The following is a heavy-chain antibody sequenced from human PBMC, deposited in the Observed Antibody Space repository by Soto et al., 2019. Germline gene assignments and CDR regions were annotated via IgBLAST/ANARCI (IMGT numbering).Heavy chain of an antibody. CDR2: IDPSDSHA. Sequence: ESLRISWQRSGYHFSTYWITWVRQMPGKDLEWMGTIDPSDSHANYSLSFQGHVSISVDKSIGTAYLQWSSLKASDTAMYYRARSYYYGSGSDKYYYGMDGWGQGTRVTVSS. CDR3: ARSYYYGSGSDKYYYGMDG. CDR1: GYHFSTYW. V-gene: IGHV5-10-1*01. D-gene: IGHD3-10*01. J-gene: IGHJ6*02.